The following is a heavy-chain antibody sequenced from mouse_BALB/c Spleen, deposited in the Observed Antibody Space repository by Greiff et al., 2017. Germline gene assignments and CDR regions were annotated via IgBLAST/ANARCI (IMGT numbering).Heavy chain of an antibody. V-gene: IGHV1-4*01. CDR3: AREANGYDGFAY. CDR1: GYTFTSYT. Sequence: VQLQESGAELARPGASVKMSCKASGYTFTSYTMHWVKQRPGQGLEWIGYINPSSGYTNYNQKFKDKATLTADKSSSTAYMQLSSLTSEDSAVYYCAREANGYDGFAYWGQGTLVTVSA. CDR2: INPSSGYT. J-gene: IGHJ3*01. D-gene: IGHD2-2*01.